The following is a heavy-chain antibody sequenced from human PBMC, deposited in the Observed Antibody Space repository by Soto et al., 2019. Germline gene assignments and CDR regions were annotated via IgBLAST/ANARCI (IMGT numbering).Heavy chain of an antibody. J-gene: IGHJ4*02. Sequence: QVQLQESGPGLVKPSETLSLTCTVSGGSISSYYWSWIWQPPGKGLEWIGYIYYSGSTNYNPSLKSRVTISVDTSKNQFSLKLSSVTAADTAVYYCASGSGLTYYFDYWGQGTLVTVSS. CDR3: ASGSGLTYYFDY. CDR1: GGSISSYY. CDR2: IYYSGST. D-gene: IGHD6-19*01. V-gene: IGHV4-59*08.